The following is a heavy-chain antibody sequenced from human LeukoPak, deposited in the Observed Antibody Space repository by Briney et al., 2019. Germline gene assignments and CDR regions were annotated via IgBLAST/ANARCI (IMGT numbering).Heavy chain of an antibody. CDR1: GYTFSSYA. Sequence: ASVKVSCKASGYTFSSYAMNWVRQAPGQGLEWMGWINTNTGNPTYARGFTGRFVFSLDTSVSTAYLQISSLKAEDTAVYYCARGDWLPGECWFDPWGQGTLVTVSS. CDR3: ARGDWLPGECWFDP. D-gene: IGHD3-9*01. CDR2: INTNTGNP. V-gene: IGHV7-4-1*02. J-gene: IGHJ5*02.